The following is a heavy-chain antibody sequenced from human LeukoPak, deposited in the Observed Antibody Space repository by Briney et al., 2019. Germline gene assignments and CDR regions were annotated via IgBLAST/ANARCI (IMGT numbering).Heavy chain of an antibody. CDR2: IIPILGIA. Sequence: GASVKVSCKASGGTFSSYAISWVRQAPGQGLEWMGRIIPILGIANYAQKFQGRVTMTRDTSISTAYMELSRLRSDDTAVYYCARGVSYYDFWSAPLLDYYYYYMDVWGKGTTVTVSS. J-gene: IGHJ6*03. V-gene: IGHV1-69*04. D-gene: IGHD3-3*01. CDR3: ARGVSYYDFWSAPLLDYYYYYMDV. CDR1: GGTFSSYA.